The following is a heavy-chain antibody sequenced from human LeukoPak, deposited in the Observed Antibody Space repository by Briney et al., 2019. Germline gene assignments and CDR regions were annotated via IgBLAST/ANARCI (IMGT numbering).Heavy chain of an antibody. CDR1: GYSFTSYW. Sequence: GESLKISCKGSGYSFTSYWIGWGRQMPGKGLEGMGIIYPGESDTRYSPSFQGQVTISADKSISTAYLQWSSLKASDTAMYYCARLDYDSSGYSYYFDYWGQGTLVTVSS. D-gene: IGHD3-22*01. V-gene: IGHV5-51*01. J-gene: IGHJ4*02. CDR3: ARLDYDSSGYSYYFDY. CDR2: IYPGESDT.